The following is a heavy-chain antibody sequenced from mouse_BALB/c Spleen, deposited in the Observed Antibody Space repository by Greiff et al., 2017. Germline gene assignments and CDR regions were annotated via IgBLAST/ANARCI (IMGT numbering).Heavy chain of an antibody. J-gene: IGHJ4*01. CDR2: IYPGSGST. V-gene: IGHV1-55*01. Sequence: QVQLQQPGAELVKPGTSVKLSCKASGYNFTSYWINWVKLRPGQGLEWIGDIYPGSGSTNYNEKFKSKATLTVDTSSSTAYMQLSSLASEDSALYYCAGDYYAMDYWGQGTSVTVSS. CDR1: GYNFTSYW. CDR3: AGDYYAMDY.